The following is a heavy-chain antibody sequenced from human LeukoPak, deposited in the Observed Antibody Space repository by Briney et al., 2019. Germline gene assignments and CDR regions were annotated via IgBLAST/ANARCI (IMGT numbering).Heavy chain of an antibody. Sequence: ASVKVSCKASGYTFTSYYMHWVRQAPGQGLEWMGIINPSGGSTSYAQKFQGRVTMTRDMSTSTVYMELRSLRSDDTAVYYCARDLYCSSTSCYEHDYWGQGTLVTVSS. CDR1: GYTFTSYY. V-gene: IGHV1-46*01. J-gene: IGHJ4*02. CDR3: ARDLYCSSTSCYEHDY. CDR2: INPSGGST. D-gene: IGHD2-2*01.